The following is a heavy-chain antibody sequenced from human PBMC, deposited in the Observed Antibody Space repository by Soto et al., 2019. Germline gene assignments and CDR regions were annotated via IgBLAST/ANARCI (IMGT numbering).Heavy chain of an antibody. CDR3: ELNCGGDCYSLGPHAYRCYYFDY. CDR2: IVPIFGTA. CDR1: GGTFSSYA. D-gene: IGHD2-21*02. V-gene: IGHV1-69*13. Sequence: SVKVSCEASGGTFSSYAISRVRQAHGQGLEWLRGIVPIFGTANYTQKFQGRVTITAAESTSTAAMELSCLRSEDTAVYYGELNCGGDCYSLGPHAYRCYYFDYWGQGTLVTVSS. J-gene: IGHJ4*02.